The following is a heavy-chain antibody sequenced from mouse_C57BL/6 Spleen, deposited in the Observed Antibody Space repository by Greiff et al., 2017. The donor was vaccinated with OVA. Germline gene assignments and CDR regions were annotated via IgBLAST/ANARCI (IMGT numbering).Heavy chain of an antibody. J-gene: IGHJ1*03. D-gene: IGHD1-1*01. CDR3: ARGGNYYGSSSWYFDV. CDR1: GFTFSDYG. CDR2: ISSGSSTI. V-gene: IGHV5-17*01. Sequence: EVKLMESGGGLVKPGGSLKLSCAASGFTFSDYGMHWVRQAPEKGLEWVAYISSGSSTIYYADTVKGRFTISRDTAKNTLFLQMTSLRSEDTAMYYCARGGNYYGSSSWYFDVWGTGTTVTVSS.